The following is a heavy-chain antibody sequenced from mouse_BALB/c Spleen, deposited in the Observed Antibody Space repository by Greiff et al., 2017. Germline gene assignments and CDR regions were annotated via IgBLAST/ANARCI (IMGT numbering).Heavy chain of an antibody. V-gene: IGHV7-3*02. CDR2: IRNKANGYTT. Sequence: EVQGVESGGGLVQPGGSLRLSCATSGFTFTDYYMSWVRQPPGKALEWLGFIRNKANGYTTEYSASVKGRFTISRDNSQSILYLQMNTLRAEDSATYYCARDDDGYYGGFAYWGQGTLVTVSA. CDR1: GFTFTDYY. D-gene: IGHD2-3*01. CDR3: ARDDDGYYGGFAY. J-gene: IGHJ3*01.